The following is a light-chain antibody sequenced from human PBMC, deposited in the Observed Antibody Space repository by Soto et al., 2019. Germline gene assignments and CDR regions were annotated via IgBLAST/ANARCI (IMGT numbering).Light chain of an antibody. Sequence: EIVMTQSPATLSVSPGERATLSCRASQSVSSNLAWYQQKPGQAPGLLIYGASTRATGIPARFSGSGSGTEFTLTISSLQSEDFAVYYCQQYNNWPRTFCQGTKVEIK. CDR2: GAS. V-gene: IGKV3-15*01. J-gene: IGKJ1*01. CDR3: QQYNNWPRT. CDR1: QSVSSN.